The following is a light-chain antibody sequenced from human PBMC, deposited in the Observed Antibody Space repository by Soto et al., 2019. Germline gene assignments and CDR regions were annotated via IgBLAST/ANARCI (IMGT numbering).Light chain of an antibody. CDR2: GAS. Sequence: EIVMTQSPATLSLSPGERATLSCRASQTVSSNLAWYQQKPGQAPRLLIHGASTRATGVPARFSGSVSGTEFTLTISSLQSEDFAVYYCQQYHNWPPQYTFGQRTKLQIK. J-gene: IGKJ2*01. V-gene: IGKV3-15*01. CDR3: QQYHNWPPQYT. CDR1: QTVSSN.